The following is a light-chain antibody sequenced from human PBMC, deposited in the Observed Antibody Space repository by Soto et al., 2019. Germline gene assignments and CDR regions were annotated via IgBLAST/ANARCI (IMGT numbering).Light chain of an antibody. CDR1: KLGDKY. Sequence: SSELTQPPSVSVSPGQTASITCSGDKLGDKYACWYQQKPGQSPVLVIYQDSKRPSGIPARFSGSNSGNTATLTISGTQAMDEADYYCQAWDSSTVVFGRGTKLTVL. CDR2: QDS. CDR3: QAWDSSTVV. V-gene: IGLV3-1*01. J-gene: IGLJ2*01.